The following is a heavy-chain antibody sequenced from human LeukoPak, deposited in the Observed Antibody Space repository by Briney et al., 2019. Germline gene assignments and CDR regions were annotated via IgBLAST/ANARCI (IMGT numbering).Heavy chain of an antibody. CDR1: GFTFSSYW. CDR3: ARVAAAEFVWCHFDY. J-gene: IGHJ4*02. Sequence: PGGSLRLSCAASGFTFSSYWMSWVRQAPGKGLEWVANIKQDGSEKYYVDSVKGRFTISRDNAKNSLYLQMNSLRAEDTAVYYCARVAAAEFVWCHFDYWGQGTLVTVSS. D-gene: IGHD4/OR15-4a*01. CDR2: IKQDGSEK. V-gene: IGHV3-7*01.